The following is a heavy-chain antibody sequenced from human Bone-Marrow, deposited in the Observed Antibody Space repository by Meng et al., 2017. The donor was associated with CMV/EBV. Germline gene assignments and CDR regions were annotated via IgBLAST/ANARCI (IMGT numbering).Heavy chain of an antibody. Sequence: ASVKVSCKASGYTFTGYYMHWVRQAPGQGLEWMGWINPNSGGTNYAQKFQGRVTMTRDTSISTAYMELSRLRSDDTAVYYCARGLVVVPAAHSTWGQGTLVTVSS. D-gene: IGHD2-2*01. J-gene: IGHJ5*02. CDR2: INPNSGGT. CDR1: GYTFTGYY. V-gene: IGHV1-2*02. CDR3: ARGLVVVPAAHST.